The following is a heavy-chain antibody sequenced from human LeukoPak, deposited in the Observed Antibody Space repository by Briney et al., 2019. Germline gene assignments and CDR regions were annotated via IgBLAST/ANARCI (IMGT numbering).Heavy chain of an antibody. V-gene: IGHV3-23*01. Sequence: GGSLRLSCAASGFTFSSHGMNWVRQAPGKGLEWVSGSSSIGGRTYYADSVKGRFTISRDNAKNTLYLQMNSLRAEDTAVYYCARDHRGSGSRYYYYYMDVWGKGTTVTISS. CDR3: ARDHRGSGSRYYYYYMDV. D-gene: IGHD3-10*01. CDR1: GFTFSSHG. J-gene: IGHJ6*03. CDR2: SSSIGGRT.